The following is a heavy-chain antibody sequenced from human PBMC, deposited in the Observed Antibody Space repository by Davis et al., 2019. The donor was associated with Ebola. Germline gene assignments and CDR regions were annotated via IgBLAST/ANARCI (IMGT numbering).Heavy chain of an antibody. Sequence: GESLKISCKGSGYTFTDYWVGWVRQMPGKGLEWMGIVYPGDSDTRYSPSFQGQVTISVDKSISTAYFEWRSLKASDTAMYYCATQGAPLTGVDYWGQGSLVIVSS. J-gene: IGHJ4*02. CDR3: ATQGAPLTGVDY. D-gene: IGHD3-9*01. V-gene: IGHV5-51*01. CDR1: GYTFTDYW. CDR2: VYPGDSDT.